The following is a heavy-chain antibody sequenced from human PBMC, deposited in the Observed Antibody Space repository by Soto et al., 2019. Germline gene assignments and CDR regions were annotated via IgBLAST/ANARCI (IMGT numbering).Heavy chain of an antibody. D-gene: IGHD6-19*01. J-gene: IGHJ5*02. CDR1: GFTFSSYA. CDR2: ISGSGGST. CDR3: AKDSSGWYHSTGINWFDP. V-gene: IGHV3-23*01. Sequence: GGSLRLSCAASGFTFSSYAMSWVRQAPGKGLEWVSAISGSGGSTYYADSVKGRFTISRDNSKNTLYLQMNSLRAEDTAVYYCAKDSSGWYHSTGINWFDPWGQGTLVTVSS.